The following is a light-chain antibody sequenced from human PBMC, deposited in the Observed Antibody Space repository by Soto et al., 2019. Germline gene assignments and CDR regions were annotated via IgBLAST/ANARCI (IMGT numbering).Light chain of an antibody. Sequence: DIVMTQTPLSSPVTLGQPASISCRSTESLAHSDGNTYLSWLHQRPGQPPRLLIYKISNRLSGVPDRFSGSGAGTDFTLKISRVEAEDVGVYYCLQTTQFPFTFGQGTKVEMK. V-gene: IGKV2-24*01. CDR2: KIS. CDR1: ESLAHSDGNTY. CDR3: LQTTQFPFT. J-gene: IGKJ2*01.